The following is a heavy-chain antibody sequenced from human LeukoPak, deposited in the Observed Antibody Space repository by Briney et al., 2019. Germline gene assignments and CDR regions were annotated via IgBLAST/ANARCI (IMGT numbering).Heavy chain of an antibody. D-gene: IGHD6-19*01. Sequence: PGGSLRLSCTASGFTFHDYGLSWVRQTPGKGLEWVSGLNWNGGTTAYADSVKGRFTISRDNAKNSLYLQMNSLRAEDTAVYYCAKDRQYSSGWARGLWYYYYYMDVWGKGTTVTISS. CDR3: AKDRQYSSGWARGLWYYYYYMDV. CDR1: GFTFHDYG. J-gene: IGHJ6*03. V-gene: IGHV3-20*04. CDR2: LNWNGGTT.